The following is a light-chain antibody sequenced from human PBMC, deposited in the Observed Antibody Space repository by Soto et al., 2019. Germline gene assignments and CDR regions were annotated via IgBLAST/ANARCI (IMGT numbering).Light chain of an antibody. CDR1: SSNIGGNS. J-gene: IGLJ1*01. V-gene: IGLV1-51*01. CDR3: GSWDSSLSAYV. CDR2: ADN. Sequence: QSVLTPPPSVSAAPGQKVTISCSGSSSNIGGNSVSWYQQLPGTAPKLLISADNKRPSGIPDRFSGSKSGTSATLGITGSHTGDEADYYCGSWDSSLSAYVFGTGTKVT.